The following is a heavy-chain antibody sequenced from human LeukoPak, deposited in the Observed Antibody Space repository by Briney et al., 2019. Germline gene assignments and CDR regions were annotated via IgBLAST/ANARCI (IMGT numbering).Heavy chain of an antibody. CDR3: ARAPYTSGWYRGDNDY. Sequence: GSLRLSCAASGFTFSSYSMNWVRQAPGKGVEWVSYISGSSGTRYYADSVKGRFTISRDNAKNSLYLQMNSLRAEDTAVYYCARAPYTSGWYRGDNDYWGQGTLVTVSS. V-gene: IGHV3-48*01. CDR1: GFTFSSYS. J-gene: IGHJ4*02. CDR2: ISGSSGTR. D-gene: IGHD6-19*01.